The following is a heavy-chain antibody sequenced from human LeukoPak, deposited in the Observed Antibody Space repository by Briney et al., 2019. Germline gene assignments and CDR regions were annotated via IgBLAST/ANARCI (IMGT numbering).Heavy chain of an antibody. CDR2: IISLFGTP. V-gene: IGHV1-69*05. D-gene: IGHD2-15*01. Sequence: GASVKVSCKASGGIFSNFGISWVRQAPGHGLEWMGRIISLFGTPNYAQKFQGRVTITTDESTSTAYMDLSSLRSEDTAVYYCAREGFCIGDTCHGRDKVLDYWGQGTLVTVSS. CDR3: AREGFCIGDTCHGRDKVLDY. J-gene: IGHJ4*02. CDR1: GGIFSNFG.